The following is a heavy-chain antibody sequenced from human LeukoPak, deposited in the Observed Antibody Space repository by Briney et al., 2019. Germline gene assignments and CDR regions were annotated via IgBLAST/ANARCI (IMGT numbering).Heavy chain of an antibody. CDR3: ARGLSDYGSGSYKLGGYYFDY. CDR1: GFTFSSYW. Sequence: GGSLRLSCAASGFTFSSYWMSWVRQAPGKGLEWVANIKQDGSEKYYVDSVKGRFTISRDNSKNTLYLQMNSLRAEDTAVYYCARGLSDYGSGSYKLGGYYFDYWGQGTLVTVSS. J-gene: IGHJ4*02. V-gene: IGHV3-7*01. D-gene: IGHD3-10*01. CDR2: IKQDGSEK.